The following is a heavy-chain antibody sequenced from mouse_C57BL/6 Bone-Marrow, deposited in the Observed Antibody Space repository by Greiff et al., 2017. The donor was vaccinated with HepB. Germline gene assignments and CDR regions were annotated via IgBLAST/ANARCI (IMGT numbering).Heavy chain of an antibody. CDR3: AIICGGDYYAMDY. V-gene: IGHV5-17*01. J-gene: IGHJ4*01. CDR2: ISSGSSTI. Sequence: EVKVVESGGGLVKPGGSLKLSCAASGFTFSDYGMHWVRQAPEKGLEWVAYISSGSSTIYYADTVKGRFTISRDNAKNTLFLQMTSLRSEDTAMYYCAIICGGDYYAMDYCGQGTSVTVSS. CDR1: GFTFSDYG.